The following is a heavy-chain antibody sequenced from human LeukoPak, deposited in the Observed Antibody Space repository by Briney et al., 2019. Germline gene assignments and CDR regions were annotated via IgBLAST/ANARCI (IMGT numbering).Heavy chain of an antibody. J-gene: IGHJ4*02. V-gene: IGHV3-23*01. D-gene: IGHD3-22*01. CDR1: GFTFSSYA. CDR3: AKVQSDYYDSSVYYGLDY. Sequence: GGSLRLSCAASGFTFSSYAMSWVRQAPGKGLEWVSPISGSGDSTYYADSVKGRFTISRDNSKNTVYLQMNSLRAEDTAVYYCAKVQSDYYDSSVYYGLDYWGQGTLVTVSS. CDR2: ISGSGDST.